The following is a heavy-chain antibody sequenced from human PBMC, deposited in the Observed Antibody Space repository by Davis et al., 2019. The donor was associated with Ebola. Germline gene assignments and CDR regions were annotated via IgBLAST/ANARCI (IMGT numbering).Heavy chain of an antibody. J-gene: IGHJ4*02. V-gene: IGHV3-7*01. D-gene: IGHD3-22*01. CDR2: IKQDGSEK. Sequence: GESLKISCAASGFTFSSYWMSWVRQAPGKGLEWVANIKQDGSEKYYVDSVKGRFTISRDNSKNTLYLQMNSLRTEDTAVYYCARDNFYYDSSGYYGYFDYWGQGTLVTVSS. CDR3: ARDNFYYDSSGYYGYFDY. CDR1: GFTFSSYW.